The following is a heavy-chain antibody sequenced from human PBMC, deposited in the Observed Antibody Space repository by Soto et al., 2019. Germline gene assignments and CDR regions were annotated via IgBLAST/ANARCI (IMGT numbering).Heavy chain of an antibody. Sequence: SETLSLTCTVSGGYISSSNYYWGGTRQPPGKGLEWIGSIYYSGSTYYNPSLKIRVTGSVDTSKNQFSLKLSSVTAADTAVYYCARLQFTDWLDPWGQGTLVTVSS. V-gene: IGHV4-39*01. D-gene: IGHD1-1*01. CDR1: GGYISSSNYY. CDR3: ARLQFTDWLDP. J-gene: IGHJ5*02. CDR2: IYYSGST.